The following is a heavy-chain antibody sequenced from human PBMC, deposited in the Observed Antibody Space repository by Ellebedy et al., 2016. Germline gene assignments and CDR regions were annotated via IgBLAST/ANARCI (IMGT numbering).Heavy chain of an antibody. J-gene: IGHJ4*02. CDR1: GFTVSSNH. CDR3: ATTKNYCFDS. CDR2: IYTDGRT. Sequence: GGSLRLXCAASGFTVSSNHMSWVRQAPGKGLEWVSIIYTDGRTYYADSLKGRFTISRDNSKNTLYLQLNSLRAEDTAVYYCATTKNYCFDSWGQGALVTVSS. V-gene: IGHV3-53*01. D-gene: IGHD1-7*01.